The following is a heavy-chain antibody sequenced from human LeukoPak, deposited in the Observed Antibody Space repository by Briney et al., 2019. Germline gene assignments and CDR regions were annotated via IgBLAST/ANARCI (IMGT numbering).Heavy chain of an antibody. J-gene: IGHJ3*02. CDR2: ITWNTGII. Sequence: GGSLRLSCAVSGFTFDDDAMHWVRQAPGKGLEWVSGITWNTGIIGYADSVKGRFTISRDNAKNSLHLQMNSLRAEDTALYYCAKEIYRSGWHDAFDIWGQGTMVTVSS. V-gene: IGHV3-9*01. D-gene: IGHD6-19*01. CDR1: GFTFDDDA. CDR3: AKEIYRSGWHDAFDI.